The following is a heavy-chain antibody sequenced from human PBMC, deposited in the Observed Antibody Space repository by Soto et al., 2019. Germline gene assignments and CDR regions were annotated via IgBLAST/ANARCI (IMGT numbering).Heavy chain of an antibody. Sequence: QVQLVQSGAEVKRPGSSVKVSCKASGGTFSNYTISWVRQAPGQGLEWMGRIIPILGITDYAQKFQGRVTITADNSTTTDYMEVNSRRSEDTAVYYCASPRVATISNFDSWGQGTLVTVTS. CDR1: GGTFSNYT. D-gene: IGHD5-12*01. CDR3: ASPRVATISNFDS. CDR2: IIPILGIT. J-gene: IGHJ4*02. V-gene: IGHV1-69*02.